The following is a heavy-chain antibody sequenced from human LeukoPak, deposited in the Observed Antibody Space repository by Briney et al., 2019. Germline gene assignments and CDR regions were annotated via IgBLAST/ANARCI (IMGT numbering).Heavy chain of an antibody. CDR2: ISSDGSGT. CDR1: GFTFSSYW. V-gene: IGHV3-74*01. D-gene: IGHD3-22*01. CDR3: ARVAHDSSGYYFNDY. Sequence: PGGSLRLSCAASGFTFSSYWMSWVRQAPGKGLVWVSRISSDGSGTTFADSVKGRFTVSRDNAKNTLYLQMNSLRAKDTAVYYCARVAHDSSGYYFNDYWGQGTLVTVSP. J-gene: IGHJ4*02.